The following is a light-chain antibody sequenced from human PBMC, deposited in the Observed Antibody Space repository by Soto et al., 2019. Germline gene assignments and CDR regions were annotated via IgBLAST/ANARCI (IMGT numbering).Light chain of an antibody. Sequence: QSALTQPASVSGSPGQSLTISCTGTSSDVGDYNYVSWYQQHPGKPPKLVIYQVTNQPSGVSNRFSGSKSGSTASLTISGLQAEDEADYYCLSYTSSGTVVFGGGTKLTVL. CDR2: QVT. J-gene: IGLJ2*01. CDR3: LSYTSSGTVV. V-gene: IGLV2-14*01. CDR1: SSDVGDYNY.